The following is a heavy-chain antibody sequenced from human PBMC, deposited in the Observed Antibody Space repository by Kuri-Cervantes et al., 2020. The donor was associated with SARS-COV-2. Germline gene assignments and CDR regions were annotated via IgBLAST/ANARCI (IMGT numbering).Heavy chain of an antibody. V-gene: IGHV1-24*01. Sequence: ASVKVSCKVSGNTLTELPLHWVRQAPGKGLEWMGGFDPEQREIIYAQKFQGRVTMTRDTSISTAYMELSRLRSDDTAVYYCARDQEQLVRGYYYYYYYMDVWGKGTTVTVSS. CDR1: GNTLTELP. CDR3: ARDQEQLVRGYYYYYYYMDV. CDR2: FDPEQREI. J-gene: IGHJ6*03. D-gene: IGHD6-6*01.